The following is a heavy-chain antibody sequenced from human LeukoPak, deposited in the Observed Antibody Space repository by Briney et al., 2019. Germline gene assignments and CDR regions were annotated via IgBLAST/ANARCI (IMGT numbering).Heavy chain of an antibody. V-gene: IGHV4-59*01. J-gene: IGHJ5*02. D-gene: IGHD3-9*01. CDR2: TYYSGTN. CDR1: GGSITYYY. CDR3: ARGGYDILTGYGSFDP. Sequence: KPSETLSLTCTVSGGSITYYYWNWVRQPPGKGLEWVGCTYYSGTNNYNPSLKSRLTISVDTSKNQFSLKLSSVTTADTAMYYCARGGYDILTGYGSFDPWGQGTLVTVSS.